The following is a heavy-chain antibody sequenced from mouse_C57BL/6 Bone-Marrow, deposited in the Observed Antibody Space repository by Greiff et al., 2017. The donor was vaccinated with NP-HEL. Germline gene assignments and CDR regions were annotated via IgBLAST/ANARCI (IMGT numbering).Heavy chain of an antibody. D-gene: IGHD2-3*01. CDR3: TTYDGYYEGY. Sequence: VQLQQSGAELVRPGASVKLSCTASGFNIKDDYMHWVKQRPEQGLEWIGWIDPENGDTEYASKFQGKATITADTSSNTAYLQLSSLTSEDTAVYYCTTYDGYYEGYWGQGTTLTVSS. V-gene: IGHV14-4*01. J-gene: IGHJ2*01. CDR1: GFNIKDDY. CDR2: IDPENGDT.